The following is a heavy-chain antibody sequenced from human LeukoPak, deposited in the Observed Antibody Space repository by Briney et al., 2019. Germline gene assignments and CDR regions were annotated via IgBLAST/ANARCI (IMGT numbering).Heavy chain of an antibody. V-gene: IGHV4-59*01. D-gene: IGHD6-13*01. Sequence: SETLSLTCTVSGGSISTYYWSWIRQPPGKGLEWIGYIYYSGSTNYNPSLKSRVTISVDTSKNQFSLKLSSVTAADTAVYYCARGGIAAAGIVPYNWFDRWGQGTLVTVSS. CDR1: GGSISTYY. CDR3: ARGGIAAAGIVPYNWFDR. J-gene: IGHJ5*02. CDR2: IYYSGST.